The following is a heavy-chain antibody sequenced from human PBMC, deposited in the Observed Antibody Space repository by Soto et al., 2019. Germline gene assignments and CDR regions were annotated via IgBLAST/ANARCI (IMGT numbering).Heavy chain of an antibody. V-gene: IGHV3-23*01. CDR2: ISGSGGNK. D-gene: IGHD5-12*01. J-gene: IGHJ6*02. Sequence: GGSLRLSCGAAGCPFVGYAVSWVRQATGKGLEWVSAISGSGGNKYYADSVKGRFTISRDNSKNTLYLQMNSLRAEDTAVYYCAKDRVGYDFGSYYYYGMDVWGQGTTVTVSS. CDR1: GCPFVGYA. CDR3: AKDRVGYDFGSYYYYGMDV.